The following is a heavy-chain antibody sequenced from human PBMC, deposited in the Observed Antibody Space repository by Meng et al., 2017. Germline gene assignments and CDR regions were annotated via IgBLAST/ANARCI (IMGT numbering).Heavy chain of an antibody. J-gene: IGHJ4*02. CDR2: INHSGST. Sequence: QVQLQQWGAGLLKPSETLSLTCAVYGGSFSGYYWSWIRQPPGKGLEWIGEINHSGSTNYNPSLKSRVTISVDTSKNQFSLKLSSVTAADTAVYYCARVPGGIGAADYWGQGTLSPSPQ. V-gene: IGHV4-34*01. CDR3: ARVPGGIGAADY. D-gene: IGHD3-10*01. CDR1: GGSFSGYY.